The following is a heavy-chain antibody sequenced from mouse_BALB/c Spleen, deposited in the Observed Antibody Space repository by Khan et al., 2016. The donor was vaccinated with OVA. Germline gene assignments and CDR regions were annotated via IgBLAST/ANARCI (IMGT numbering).Heavy chain of an antibody. CDR3: ARRGVYGIFAY. J-gene: IGHJ3*01. CDR1: GYTFTTYW. Sequence: VQLVESGAELAKPGASVKMSCSASGYTFTTYWMHWVKQRPGQGLEWIGYINPSTGYTEYNQKFKDKATLTADESSSTAYMQLNSLTSEDSAVYYCARRGVYGIFAYWGQGTLVTVSA. V-gene: IGHV1-7*01. CDR2: INPSTGYT. D-gene: IGHD2-1*01.